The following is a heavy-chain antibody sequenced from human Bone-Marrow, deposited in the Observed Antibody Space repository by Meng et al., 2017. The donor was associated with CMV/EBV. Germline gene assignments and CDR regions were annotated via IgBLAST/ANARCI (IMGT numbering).Heavy chain of an antibody. J-gene: IGHJ4*02. D-gene: IGHD3-22*01. CDR1: GFTFSSYS. CDR2: ISSSSSYI. CDR3: AREGDYYDSSGYYDY. Sequence: GGSLRLSCAASGFTFSSYSMNWVRQAPGKGLEWVSSISSSSSYIYYADSVKGRFTISRDNAKNSLYLQMNSLRAEDTAVYYCAREGDYYDSSGYYDYWGQGTLVTVSP. V-gene: IGHV3-21*01.